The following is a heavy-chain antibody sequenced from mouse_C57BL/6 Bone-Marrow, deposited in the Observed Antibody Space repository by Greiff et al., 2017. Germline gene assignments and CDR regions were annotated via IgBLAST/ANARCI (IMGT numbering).Heavy chain of an antibody. CDR1: GFNIKDDY. CDR2: IDPENGDT. D-gene: IGHD2-5*01. V-gene: IGHV14-4*01. CDR3: TTSYYSNYERFAY. J-gene: IGHJ3*01. Sequence: EVKLVESGAELVRPGASVKLSCTASGFNIKDDYMHWVKQRPEQGLEWIGWIDPENGDTEYASKFQGKATITADTSSNTAYLQLSSLTSEDTAVYYCTTSYYSNYERFAYWGQGTLVTVSA.